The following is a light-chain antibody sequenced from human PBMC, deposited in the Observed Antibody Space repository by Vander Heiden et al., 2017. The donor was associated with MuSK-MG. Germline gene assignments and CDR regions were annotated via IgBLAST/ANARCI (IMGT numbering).Light chain of an antibody. J-gene: IGLJ3*02. CDR1: SSNIGAGYD. CDR2: GNS. Sequence: QSVLTPPPSVSGAPGQRVTISCTGSSSNIGAGYDVHWYQQLPGTAPKLLIYGNSNRPSGVPDRFSGSKSGTSASLAITGLQAEDEADYYCQSYDSSLSGSRVFGGGTKL. V-gene: IGLV1-40*01. CDR3: QSYDSSLSGSRV.